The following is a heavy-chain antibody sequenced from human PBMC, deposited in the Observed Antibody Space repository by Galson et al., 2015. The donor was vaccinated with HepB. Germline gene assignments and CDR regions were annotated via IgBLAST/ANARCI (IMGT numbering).Heavy chain of an antibody. V-gene: IGHV3-30-3*01. CDR2: ISYDGSNK. D-gene: IGHD1-26*01. CDR3: ARDDYNIVGATLHFDY. J-gene: IGHJ4*02. Sequence: SLRLSCAASGFTFSSYAMHWVRQAPGKGLEWVAVISYDGSNKYYADSVKGRFTISRDNSKNTLYLQMNSLRAEDTAVYYCARDDYNIVGATLHFDYWGQGTLVTVSS. CDR1: GFTFSSYA.